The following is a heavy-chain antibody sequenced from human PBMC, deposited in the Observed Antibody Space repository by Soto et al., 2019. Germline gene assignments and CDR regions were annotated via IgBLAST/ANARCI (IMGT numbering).Heavy chain of an antibody. V-gene: IGHV1-18*01. CDR2: IGAYNGDT. Sequence: GASVKVSCKASGYTFTNYGISWVRQAPGQGLEWMGWIGAYNGDTNYAQKLQGRVTLTTDTPTTTAYMELRSLRSDDTAVYYCVRGGAPAALSWFDPWGQGTLVT. CDR1: GYTFTNYG. CDR3: VRGGAPAALSWFDP. J-gene: IGHJ5*02. D-gene: IGHD2-2*01.